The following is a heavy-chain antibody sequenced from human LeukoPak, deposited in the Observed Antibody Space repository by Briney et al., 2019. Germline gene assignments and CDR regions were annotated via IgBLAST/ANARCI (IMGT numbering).Heavy chain of an antibody. D-gene: IGHD6-6*01. J-gene: IGHJ2*01. Sequence: GGSLRLSCAASGFTVSSNHMSWVRQAPGKGLEWVSVNYTGGNTYNADSVKGRFTISRDNSKNTVYLQMNSLRAEDTAVYFCARDRLRIGCFDLWGRGTLVTVSS. CDR3: ARDRLRIGCFDL. CDR1: GFTVSSNH. CDR2: NYTGGNT. V-gene: IGHV3-53*01.